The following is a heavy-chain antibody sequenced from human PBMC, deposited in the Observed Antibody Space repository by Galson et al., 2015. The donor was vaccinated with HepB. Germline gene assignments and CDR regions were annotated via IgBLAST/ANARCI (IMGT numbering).Heavy chain of an antibody. V-gene: IGHV5-51*01. Sequence: QSGAEVKKPGESLKISCKGSGYSFTSYWIGWVRQMPGKGLEWMGIIYPGDSDTRYSPSFQGQVTISADKSISTAYLQWSSLKASDTAMYYCARQGSVGATGYEYFQHWGQGTLVTVSS. J-gene: IGHJ1*01. CDR3: ARQGSVGATGYEYFQH. CDR2: IYPGDSDT. D-gene: IGHD1-26*01. CDR1: GYSFTSYW.